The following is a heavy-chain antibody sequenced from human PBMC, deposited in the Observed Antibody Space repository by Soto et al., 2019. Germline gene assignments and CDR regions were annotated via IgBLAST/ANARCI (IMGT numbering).Heavy chain of an antibody. CDR1: GFTFSSYA. Sequence: GGSLRLSCVASGFTFSSYAMSWVRQAPGKGLEWVSITSTSGGTTYYADSVKGRFTISRDNSNNTLYLQMNSLRAEDAAVYYCAKGGSSSCYSQVDPWGQGTLVTVSS. J-gene: IGHJ5*02. D-gene: IGHD2-15*01. V-gene: IGHV3-23*01. CDR3: AKGGSSSCYSQVDP. CDR2: TSTSGGTT.